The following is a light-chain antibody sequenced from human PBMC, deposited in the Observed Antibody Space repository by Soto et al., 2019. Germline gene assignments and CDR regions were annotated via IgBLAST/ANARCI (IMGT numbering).Light chain of an antibody. CDR1: SIDVGGYKY. CDR3: SSDTISSTL. J-gene: IGLJ1*01. CDR2: DVS. V-gene: IGLV2-14*01. Sequence: QSVLTQPASVSGSPGQSITISCTGTSIDVGGYKYVSWYQQHPGKAPKLMIYDVSNRPSGVSNRFSGSKSGNTASLTISGLQAEDEADYYCSSDTISSTLFGTGTKVTVL.